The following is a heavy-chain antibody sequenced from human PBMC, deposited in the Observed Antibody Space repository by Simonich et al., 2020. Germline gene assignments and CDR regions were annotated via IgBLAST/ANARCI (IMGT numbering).Heavy chain of an antibody. CDR2: INPNSGGT. Sequence: VPRVQSAAGVKKPGASVKVSCKASGYTFTGYYMHWVRQAPGQGLEWMGRINPNSGGTKYAQKFQGRVTMTRDESYSTAYMGLSRLRPAEKGGQRQTCVRNSAQSGRHWYQRCERWGPGTLVTVSS. CDR3: TCVRNSAQSGRHWYQRCER. J-gene: IGHJ4*01. CDR1: GYTFTGYY. D-gene: IGHD2-8*02. V-gene: IGHV1-2*05.